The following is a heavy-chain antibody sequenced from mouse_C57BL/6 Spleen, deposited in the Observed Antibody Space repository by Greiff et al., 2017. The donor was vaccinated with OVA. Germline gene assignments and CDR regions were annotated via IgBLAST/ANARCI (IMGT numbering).Heavy chain of an antibody. CDR1: GFTFSDYG. J-gene: IGHJ3*01. V-gene: IGHV5-17*01. Sequence: EVKLVESGGGLVKPGGSLKLSCAASGFTFSDYGMNWVRQAPEKGLEWVAYISSGSSTIYYADTVKGRFTISRDNAKNTLFLQMTSLRSEDTAMYYCARGLLRSPWFAYWGQGTLVTVSA. D-gene: IGHD1-1*01. CDR3: ARGLLRSPWFAY. CDR2: ISSGSSTI.